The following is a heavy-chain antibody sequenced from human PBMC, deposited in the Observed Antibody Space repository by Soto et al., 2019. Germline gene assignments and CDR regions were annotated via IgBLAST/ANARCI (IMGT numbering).Heavy chain of an antibody. CDR2: IYTSGST. D-gene: IGHD3-3*01. CDR1: GGSSSSYY. CDR3: AREITIFGLVSMHV. Sequence: PSETLSLTCTVSGGSSSSYYWSWIRQPAGKGLEWIGRIYTSGSTNYNPSLKSRVTMSVDTSKNQFSLKLSSVTAADTAVYYCAREITIFGLVSMHVCGPGTTVTVSS. V-gene: IGHV4-4*07. J-gene: IGHJ6*02.